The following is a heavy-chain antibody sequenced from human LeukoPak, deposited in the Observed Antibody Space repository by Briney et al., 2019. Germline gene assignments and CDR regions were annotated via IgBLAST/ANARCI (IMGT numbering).Heavy chain of an antibody. V-gene: IGHV3-48*03. CDR2: ISSSGSTI. CDR3: ASAGVAGMDV. D-gene: IGHD2-15*01. CDR1: GFTFSSYE. J-gene: IGHJ6*02. Sequence: GGSLRLSCAASGFTFSSYEMNWVRQAPGKGLEWVSYISSSGSTIYYADSVKGRFTISRDNAKNSLYLQMNSLRAEDTAVYYCASAGVAGMDVWGQGTTVTVSS.